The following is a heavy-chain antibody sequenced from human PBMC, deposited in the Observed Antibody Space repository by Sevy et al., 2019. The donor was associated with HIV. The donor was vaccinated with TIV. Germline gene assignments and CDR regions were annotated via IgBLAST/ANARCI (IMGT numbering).Heavy chain of an antibody. Sequence: GGSLRLSCAASGFTFSSYAMHWVRQAPGKGLEWVAVISYDGSNKYYAGSVKGRFTISRDNSKNTLYLQMNSLRAEDTAVYYCARDRRIAARPRLGFDYWAREPWSPSPQ. D-gene: IGHD6-6*01. CDR3: ARDRRIAARPRLGFDY. CDR2: ISYDGSNK. CDR1: GFTFSSYA. V-gene: IGHV3-30-3*01. J-gene: IGHJ4*02.